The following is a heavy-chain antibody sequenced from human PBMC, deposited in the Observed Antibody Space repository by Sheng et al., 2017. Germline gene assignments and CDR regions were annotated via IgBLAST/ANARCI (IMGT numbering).Heavy chain of an antibody. CDR3: ARDLVWSGAFFDS. V-gene: IGHV4-39*07. CDR2: IYNSGSV. Sequence: QLQMQESGPGLVKPSETLSLTCTVSGGSIDNNTYYWAWIRQPPGKGLEWIGSIYNSGSVYFNPSLTSRVAISIDTSKNQFSLRLSSVTAADTAMYYCARDLVWSGAFFDSWGRAPWSPSPQ. CDR1: GGSIDNNTYY. D-gene: IGHD3-3*01. J-gene: IGHJ4*02.